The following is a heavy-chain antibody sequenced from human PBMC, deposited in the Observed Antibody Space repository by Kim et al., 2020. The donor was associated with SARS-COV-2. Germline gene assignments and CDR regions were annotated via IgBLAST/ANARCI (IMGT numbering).Heavy chain of an antibody. CDR3: ARLDYYGSGSRYGMDV. D-gene: IGHD3-10*01. CDR1: GGSISSYY. Sequence: SETLSLTCTVSGGSISSYYWSWIRQPPGKGLEWIGYIYYSGSTNYNPSLKSRVTISVDTSKNQFSLKLSSVTAADTAVYYCARLDYYGSGSRYGMDVWG. J-gene: IGHJ6*02. CDR2: IYYSGST. V-gene: IGHV4-59*08.